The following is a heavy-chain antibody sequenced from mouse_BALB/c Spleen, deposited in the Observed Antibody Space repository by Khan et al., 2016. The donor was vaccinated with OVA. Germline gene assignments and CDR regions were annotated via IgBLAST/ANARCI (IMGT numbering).Heavy chain of an antibody. CDR2: IGGDGST. CDR1: GFSLTSYG. V-gene: IGHV2-3*01. D-gene: IGHD1-1*01. CDR3: AKFTPDCSSMDN. Sequence: VQLKESGPGLVAPSQSLSITCTVSGFSLTSYGVSWVRQPPGKGLEWLGVIGGDGSTNYHLALISRLSISNDNSNSQLFLKLNRLQTNDTATYYCAKFTPDCSSMDNWGQGTSVTVSS. J-gene: IGHJ4*01.